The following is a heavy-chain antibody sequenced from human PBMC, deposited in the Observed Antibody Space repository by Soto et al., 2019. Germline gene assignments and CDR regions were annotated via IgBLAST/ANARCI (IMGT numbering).Heavy chain of an antibody. D-gene: IGHD3-22*01. CDR1: GFAFSDSA. V-gene: IGHV3-23*01. J-gene: IGHJ4*02. Sequence: PGGSLRLSCAASGFAFSDSAMAWVRQAPGKGLEWVSAISPGGGSAYYADSVKGRFTISRDNSKNTLNLQMNSLRVEDTAVYYCAKVGLGSSDSSGYYPHYWGQGTLVTVSS. CDR2: ISPGGGSA. CDR3: AKVGLGSSDSSGYYPHY.